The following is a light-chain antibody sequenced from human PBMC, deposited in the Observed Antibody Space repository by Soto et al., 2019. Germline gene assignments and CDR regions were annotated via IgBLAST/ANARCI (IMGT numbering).Light chain of an antibody. CDR1: QSISSY. Sequence: DIQMTQSPSSLSASVGDRVTITCRASQSISSYLSWYQQKPGKAPKLLIYAASSLQSGVPSSFSGSASGTDFTLTISSLQPEDFATYYCQQSYSIPYTFGQGTKLEIK. V-gene: IGKV1-39*01. CDR2: AAS. J-gene: IGKJ2*01. CDR3: QQSYSIPYT.